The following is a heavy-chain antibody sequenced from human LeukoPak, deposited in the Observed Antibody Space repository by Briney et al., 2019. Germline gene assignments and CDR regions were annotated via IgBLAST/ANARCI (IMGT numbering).Heavy chain of an antibody. V-gene: IGHV1-58*01. D-gene: IGHD2-21*01. CDR2: IVVGSGTA. CDR3: AADVIPGPKGFDP. CDR1: GITFSSFA. J-gene: IGHJ5*02. Sequence: SVKVSCKTSGITFSSFAVQWVRQARGQRLEWIGWIVVGSGTAKYAQKFQERVTITRDMSTRTAFMELRSLRFDDTAVYYCAADVIPGPKGFDPWGQGTLVTVSS.